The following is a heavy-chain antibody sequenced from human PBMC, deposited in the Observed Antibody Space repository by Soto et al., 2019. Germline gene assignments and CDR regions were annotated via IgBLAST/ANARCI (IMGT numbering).Heavy chain of an antibody. J-gene: IGHJ6*03. CDR3: AKPPSKWPGDYYYYMDV. Sequence: GSLRLSCAASGFTLSSFAMSWVRQAPGKGLEWVSAISGSGGSTYYADSVKGRFTISRDNSKNTLYLQMNSLRAEDTAVYYCAKPPSKWPGDYYYYMDVWGKGTTVTVSS. CDR1: GFTLSSFA. D-gene: IGHD5-12*01. CDR2: ISGSGGST. V-gene: IGHV3-23*01.